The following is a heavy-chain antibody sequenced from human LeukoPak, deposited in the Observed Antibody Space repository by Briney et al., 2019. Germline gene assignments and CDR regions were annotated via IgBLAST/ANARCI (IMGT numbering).Heavy chain of an antibody. CDR3: ARIGDYVWWFDP. D-gene: IGHD4-17*01. J-gene: IGHJ5*02. V-gene: IGHV4-4*07. CDR2: IYTSGST. CDR1: GGSISSYY. Sequence: SETLSLTCTVSGGSISSYYWSWIRQPAGKGLEWIGRIYTSGSTNYNPSLKSRVTISVDTSKNQFSLKLSSVTAADTAVYYCARIGDYVWWFDPWGQGTLVTVSS.